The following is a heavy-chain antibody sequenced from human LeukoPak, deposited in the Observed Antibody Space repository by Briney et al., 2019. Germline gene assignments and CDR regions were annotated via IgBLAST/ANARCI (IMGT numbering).Heavy chain of an antibody. Sequence: GGSLRLSCAASGFTFSSYAMSWVRQAPGKGLEWVSAISGSGGSTYYADSVKGRFTISRDNSKNTLYLQMNSLRAEDTAVYYCAKDDTAVDSGTTGAFDIWGQGTMVTVSS. CDR2: ISGSGGST. J-gene: IGHJ3*02. D-gene: IGHD1-7*01. CDR3: AKDDTAVDSGTTGAFDI. CDR1: GFTFSSYA. V-gene: IGHV3-23*01.